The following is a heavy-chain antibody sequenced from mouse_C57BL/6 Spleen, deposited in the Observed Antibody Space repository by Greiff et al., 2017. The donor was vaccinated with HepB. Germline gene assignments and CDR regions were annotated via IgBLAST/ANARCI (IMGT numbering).Heavy chain of an antibody. Sequence: QVHVKQSGAELARPGASVKMSCKASGYTFTSYTMHWVKQRPGQGLEWIGYINPSSGYTKYNQKFKDKATLTADKSSSTAYMQLSSLTSEDSAVYYCARRGNDYDVDWFAYWGQGTLVTVSA. V-gene: IGHV1-4*01. CDR1: GYTFTSYT. CDR2: INPSSGYT. J-gene: IGHJ3*01. D-gene: IGHD2-4*01. CDR3: ARRGNDYDVDWFAY.